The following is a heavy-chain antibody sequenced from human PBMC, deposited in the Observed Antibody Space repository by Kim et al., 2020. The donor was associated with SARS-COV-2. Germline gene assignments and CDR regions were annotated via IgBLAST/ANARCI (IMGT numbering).Heavy chain of an antibody. V-gene: IGHV4-59*01. J-gene: IGHJ5*02. CDR2: IYYSGST. D-gene: IGHD3-10*01. CDR3: ARGEPGYGVRGVINWFDP. Sequence: SETLSLTCTVSGGSISSYYWSWIRQPPGKGLEWIGYIYYSGSTNYNPSLKSRVTISVDTSKNQFSLKLSSVTAADTAVYYCARGEPGYGVRGVINWFDPWGQGTLVTVSS. CDR1: GGSISSYY.